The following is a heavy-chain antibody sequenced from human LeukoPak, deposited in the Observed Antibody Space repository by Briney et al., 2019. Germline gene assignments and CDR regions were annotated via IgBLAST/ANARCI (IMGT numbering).Heavy chain of an antibody. CDR1: GFTFSSYE. CDR3: ARDQRGYYGSGSYGEYYMDV. V-gene: IGHV3-21*01. J-gene: IGHJ6*03. CDR2: ISSSSSYI. D-gene: IGHD3-10*01. Sequence: GGSLRLSCAASGFTFSSYEMNWVRQAPGKGLEWVSSISSSSSYIYYADSVKGRFTISRDNAKNSLYLQMNSLRAEDTAVYYCARDQRGYYGSGSYGEYYMDVWGKGTTVTVSS.